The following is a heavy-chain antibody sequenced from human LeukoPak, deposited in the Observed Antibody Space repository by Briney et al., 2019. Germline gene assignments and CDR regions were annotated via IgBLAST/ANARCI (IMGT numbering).Heavy chain of an antibody. J-gene: IGHJ4*02. CDR3: ARDLFSGAEMATFDY. CDR1: GFVFSTYA. V-gene: IGHV3-64*01. CDR2: ISGNGGYT. D-gene: IGHD5-24*01. Sequence: GGSLRLSCAASGFVFSTYAMHWVRQAPGKGLEYVSGISGNGGYTDYANSVKGRFTISRDDFKNTLYLQMGSLRAEDMAVYYCARDLFSGAEMATFDYWGQGTLVTVSS.